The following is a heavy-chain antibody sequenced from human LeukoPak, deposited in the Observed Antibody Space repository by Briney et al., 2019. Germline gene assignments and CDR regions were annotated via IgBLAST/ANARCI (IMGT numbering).Heavy chain of an antibody. Sequence: PSETLSLTCAVYGGSFSGYYWSWIRQPPGKGLEWIGEINHSGITNYNPSLKSRVTISVDTSKNQFSLKVSSVTVADTAVYYCARDEILGDFDYWGQGVLVTVSS. CDR1: GGSFSGYY. J-gene: IGHJ4*02. CDR3: ARDEILGDFDY. V-gene: IGHV4-34*01. D-gene: IGHD5-24*01. CDR2: INHSGIT.